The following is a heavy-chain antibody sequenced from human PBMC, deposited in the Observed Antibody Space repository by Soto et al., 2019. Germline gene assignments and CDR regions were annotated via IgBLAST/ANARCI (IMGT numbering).Heavy chain of an antibody. CDR3: AREGVFEHL. J-gene: IGHJ5*02. CDR1: GYTFTSYG. Sequence: SVKVSCKASGYTFTSYGISWVRQAPGQGLEWMGGIIPIFGNANYAQKLQGRVTITADESTSTAYMELSSLRSEDTAVYYCAREGVFEHLWGQGTLVTVSS. CDR2: IIPIFGNA. D-gene: IGHD3-16*01. V-gene: IGHV1-69*13.